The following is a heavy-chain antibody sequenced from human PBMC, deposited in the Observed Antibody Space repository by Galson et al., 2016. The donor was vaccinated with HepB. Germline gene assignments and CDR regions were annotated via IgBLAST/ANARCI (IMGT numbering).Heavy chain of an antibody. CDR3: ARDSPNPYYDNYGMDV. CDR2: VNTYSGNA. V-gene: IGHV1-18*01. CDR1: GYTFTNYG. J-gene: IGHJ6*02. Sequence: SVKVSCKASGYTFTNYGISWVRQAPGQGLEWMGGVNTYSGNANFAQKFQGRVTMTTDTSTTTAYMELLSLRSGDTAVYYCARDSPNPYYDNYGMDVWGQGTTVTVSS. D-gene: IGHD3-9*01.